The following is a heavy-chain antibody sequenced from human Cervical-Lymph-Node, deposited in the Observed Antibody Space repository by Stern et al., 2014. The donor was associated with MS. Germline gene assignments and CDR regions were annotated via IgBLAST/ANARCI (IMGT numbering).Heavy chain of an antibody. D-gene: IGHD3-10*01. CDR3: ALGGFGHYFEY. CDR1: GGTFTSSD. Sequence: VQLVESGAELQKPGSSVKVSCRASGGTFTSSDISWVRQAPGQGLEWMRGIIPSIGTANYAQKYQGRVTITADESTSTAYMELSSLRSEDTAIYYCALGGFGHYFEYWGQGTLVTVSS. V-gene: IGHV1-69*01. CDR2: IIPSIGTA. J-gene: IGHJ4*02.